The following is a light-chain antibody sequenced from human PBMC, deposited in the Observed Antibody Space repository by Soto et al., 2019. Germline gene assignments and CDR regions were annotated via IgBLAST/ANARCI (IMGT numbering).Light chain of an antibody. CDR1: QSVSSY. J-gene: IGKJ5*01. CDR3: QQRSNWPPEAT. Sequence: EIVLTQSPATLSLSPGERATLSCRAGQSVSSYLAWYQQKPGQAPRLLIYDASNRATGIPARFSGSGSGTDFTLTISSLEPEDFAVYYCQQRSNWPPEATFGQGTRLEIK. V-gene: IGKV3-11*01. CDR2: DAS.